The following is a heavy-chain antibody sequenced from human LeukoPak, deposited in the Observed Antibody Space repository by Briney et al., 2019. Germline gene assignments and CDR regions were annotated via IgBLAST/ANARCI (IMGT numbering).Heavy chain of an antibody. D-gene: IGHD3-10*01. V-gene: IGHV3-21*01. CDR3: ARPPGVVRGVILDY. CDR2: ISSSSSYI. J-gene: IGHJ4*02. Sequence: GGSLRLSCAASGFTFSSYSMNWVRQAPGKGLEWASSISSSSSYIYYADSVKGRFTISRDNAKNSLYLQMNSLRAEDTAVYYCARPPGVVRGVILDYWGQGTLVTVSS. CDR1: GFTFSSYS.